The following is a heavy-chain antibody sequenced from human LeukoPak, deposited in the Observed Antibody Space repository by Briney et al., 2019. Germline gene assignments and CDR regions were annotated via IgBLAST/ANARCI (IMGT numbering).Heavy chain of an antibody. V-gene: IGHV3-7*01. Sequence: GGSLRLSCAASGFTFSSYWMSWVRQAPGKGLEWVANIKQDGSEKYYVDSVKGRFTISRDNAKNSLYLQMNSLRAKDTAVYYCARVLTYYYDSSGYYRNWFDPWGQGTLVTVSS. CDR3: ARVLTYYYDSSGYYRNWFDP. J-gene: IGHJ5*02. CDR1: GFTFSSYW. CDR2: IKQDGSEK. D-gene: IGHD3-22*01.